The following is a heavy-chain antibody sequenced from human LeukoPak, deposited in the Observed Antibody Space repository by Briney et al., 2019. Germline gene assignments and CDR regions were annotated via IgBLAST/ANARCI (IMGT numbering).Heavy chain of an antibody. CDR2: INHSGST. J-gene: IGHJ4*02. Sequence: GSLRLSCAASGFTFSSYSMNWVRQPPGKGLEWIGEINHSGSTNYNPSLKSRVTISVDTSKNQFSLKLSSVTAADTAVYYCARGKVAGTNYWGQGTLVTVSS. CDR1: GFTFSSYS. CDR3: ARGKVAGTNY. V-gene: IGHV4-34*01. D-gene: IGHD6-19*01.